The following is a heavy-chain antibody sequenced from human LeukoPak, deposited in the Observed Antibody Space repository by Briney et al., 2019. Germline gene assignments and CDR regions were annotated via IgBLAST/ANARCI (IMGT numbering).Heavy chain of an antibody. CDR3: AGEDRHYYDSSGYYDSPFDY. D-gene: IGHD3-22*01. CDR2: IKYDGSER. J-gene: IGHJ4*02. Sequence: GGSLRLSCTASGFTFSYYWMSWVRQAPGKGLEWVANIKYDGSERYYVDSVKGRFTISRDNTKNSLYLQMNSLRAEDTAVYYCAGEDRHYYDSSGYYDSPFDYWGQGTLVTVSS. V-gene: IGHV3-7*03. CDR1: GFTFSYYW.